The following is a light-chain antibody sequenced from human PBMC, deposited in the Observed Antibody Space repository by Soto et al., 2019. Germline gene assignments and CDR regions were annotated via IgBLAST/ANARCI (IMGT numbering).Light chain of an antibody. CDR3: QQYDSFLYT. J-gene: IGKJ2*01. CDR1: QRISSW. V-gene: IGKV1-5*03. Sequence: DIQMTQSPSTLSASVGDRVTITCRASQRISSWLAWYQQKPGKAPKLLIYKASSLESGVPSRFSGSGSGTEFTLTISSLLPDDFATYYCQQYDSFLYTFGQGTKLEIK. CDR2: KAS.